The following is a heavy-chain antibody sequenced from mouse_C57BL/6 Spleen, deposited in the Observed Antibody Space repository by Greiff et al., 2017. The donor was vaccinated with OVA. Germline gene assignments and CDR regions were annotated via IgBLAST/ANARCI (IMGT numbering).Heavy chain of an antibody. V-gene: IGHV1-52*01. Sequence: QVQLQQSGAELVRPGSSVKLSCKASGYTFTSYWMHWVKQRPIQGLEWIGNIDPSDSETHYNQKFKDKATLTVDKSSSTAYRQRSSLTSEDSAVYYCSRRTARAYFDYWGQGTTLTVSS. CDR1: GYTFTSYW. CDR2: IDPSDSET. J-gene: IGHJ2*01. D-gene: IGHD3-1*01. CDR3: SRRTARAYFDY.